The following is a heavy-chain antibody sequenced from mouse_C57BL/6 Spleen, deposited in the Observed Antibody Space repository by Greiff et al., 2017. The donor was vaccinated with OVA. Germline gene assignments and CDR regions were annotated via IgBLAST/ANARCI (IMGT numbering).Heavy chain of an antibody. CDR2: INPNYGTT. CDR1: GYSFTDYN. CDR3: ARRTVVADYYAMDY. J-gene: IGHJ4*01. Sequence: VHVKQSGPELVKPGASVKISCKASGYSFTDYNMNWVKQSNGKSLEWIGVINPNYGTTSYNQKFKGKATLTVDQSSSTAYMQLNSLTSEDSAVYYCARRTVVADYYAMDYWGQGTSVTVSS. D-gene: IGHD1-1*01. V-gene: IGHV1-39*01.